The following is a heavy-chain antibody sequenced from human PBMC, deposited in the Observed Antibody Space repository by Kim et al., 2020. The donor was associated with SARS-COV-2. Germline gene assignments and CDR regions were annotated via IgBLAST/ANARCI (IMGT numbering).Heavy chain of an antibody. D-gene: IGHD2-15*01. V-gene: IGHV3-23*01. CDR3: AKTHSTGNAFDI. Sequence: YADSVKGRFTISRDNSKNTLYLQMNSLRAEDTAVYYCAKTHSTGNAFDIWGQGTMVTVSS. J-gene: IGHJ3*02.